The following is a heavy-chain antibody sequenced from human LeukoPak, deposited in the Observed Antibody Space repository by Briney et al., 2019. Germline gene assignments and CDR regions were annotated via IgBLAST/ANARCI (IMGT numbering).Heavy chain of an antibody. CDR2: IYHSGST. Sequence: PSGTLSLTCAVSGGSISSSNWWSWVRQPPGKGLEWIGEIYHSGSTNYNPSLKSRVTISVDTSKNQFSLKLSSVTAADTAVYYCARHHSYGPRGLGYWGQGTLVTVSS. CDR1: GGSISSSNW. D-gene: IGHD5-18*01. J-gene: IGHJ4*02. CDR3: ARHHSYGPRGLGY. V-gene: IGHV4-4*02.